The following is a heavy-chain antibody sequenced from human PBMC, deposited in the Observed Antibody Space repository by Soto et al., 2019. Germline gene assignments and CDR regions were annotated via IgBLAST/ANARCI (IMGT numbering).Heavy chain of an antibody. D-gene: IGHD6-19*01. Sequence: SVKVSCKASGGTFSSYAISWVRQAPGQGLEWMGGIVPIFGTANYAQKFQGRVTITADESTSTAYMELSSLRSEDTAVYYCARGPGSGWYFDYWGQGTLVTVSS. CDR3: ARGPGSGWYFDY. CDR1: GGTFSSYA. V-gene: IGHV1-69*13. J-gene: IGHJ4*02. CDR2: IVPIFGTA.